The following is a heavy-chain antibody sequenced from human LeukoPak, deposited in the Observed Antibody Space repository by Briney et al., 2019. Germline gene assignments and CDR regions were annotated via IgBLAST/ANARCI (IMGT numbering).Heavy chain of an antibody. V-gene: IGHV3-23*01. J-gene: IGHJ4*02. CDR1: GFTFSSYA. D-gene: IGHD3-10*01. CDR2: ISGSGGGT. Sequence: GGSLRLSCAASGFTFSSYAMNWVRQAPGKGLEWVSSISGSGGGTYYADSVRGRFTVSRDNSQNTLYLQMNSLRAEDTAVYYCAKDVRWFAGEKSLDYWGQGTLVTVSS. CDR3: AKDVRWFAGEKSLDY.